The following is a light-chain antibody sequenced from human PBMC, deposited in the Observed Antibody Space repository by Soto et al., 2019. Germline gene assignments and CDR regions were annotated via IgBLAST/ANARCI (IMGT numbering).Light chain of an antibody. J-gene: IGKJ5*01. CDR2: GAS. CDR3: QQYNNWPAIT. Sequence: EIVMTQSPATLSVSPGERATLSCRASQSVNSNLAWYQQKPGQAPRLLIYGASTRASGVPTRFSGSGSGTDFTLTSSSLQPEDSAVYYCQQYNNWPAITFGQGARLEIK. CDR1: QSVNSN. V-gene: IGKV3-15*01.